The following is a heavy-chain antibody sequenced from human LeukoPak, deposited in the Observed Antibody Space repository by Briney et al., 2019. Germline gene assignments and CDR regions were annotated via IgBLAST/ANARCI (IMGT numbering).Heavy chain of an antibody. CDR3: AKDPYTYYYDSSGYYYLDY. CDR1: GFTFSSYG. Sequence: GGSLRLSCAASGFTFSSYGIHWVRQAPGKGLEWVAVIWYDGSHKYYADSVKGRFTISRDNSKNTLYLQMNSLRAEDTAVYYCAKDPYTYYYDSSGYYYLDYWGQGTLVTVSS. D-gene: IGHD3-22*01. CDR2: IWYDGSHK. V-gene: IGHV3-30*02. J-gene: IGHJ4*02.